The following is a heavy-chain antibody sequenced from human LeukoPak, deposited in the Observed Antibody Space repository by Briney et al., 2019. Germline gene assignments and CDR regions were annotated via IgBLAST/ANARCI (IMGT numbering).Heavy chain of an antibody. CDR3: AKARQYYDSDY. Sequence: GGSLRLSCAASGFTFSSYAMSWVRQAPGKGLEWVSTITSSGGNTYYADSVMGRFTISRDSSKNTLYLQMNSLRAEDTAVYYCAKARQYYDSDYWGQGTLVTVSS. CDR1: GFTFSSYA. D-gene: IGHD3-22*01. V-gene: IGHV3-23*01. CDR2: ITSSGGNT. J-gene: IGHJ4*02.